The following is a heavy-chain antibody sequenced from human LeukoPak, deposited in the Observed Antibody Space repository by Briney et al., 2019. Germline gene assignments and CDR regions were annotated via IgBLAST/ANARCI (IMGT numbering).Heavy chain of an antibody. CDR2: INHSGST. J-gene: IGHJ3*02. CDR3: ARAPRVVVPAAIGAFDI. CDR1: GGSFSGYY. D-gene: IGHD2-2*01. Sequence: SETLSLTCAVYGGSFSGYYWSWIRQPPGKGLEWIGKINHSGSTNYNPSLKSRVTISVDTSKNQFSLKLSSVTAADTAVYYCARAPRVVVPAAIGAFDIWGQGTMVTVSS. V-gene: IGHV4-34*01.